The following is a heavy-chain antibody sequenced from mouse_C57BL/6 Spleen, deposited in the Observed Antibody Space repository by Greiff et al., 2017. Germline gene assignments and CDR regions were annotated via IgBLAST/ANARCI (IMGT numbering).Heavy chain of an antibody. CDR1: GYSFTGYY. D-gene: IGHD1-1*01. J-gene: IGHJ2*01. CDR2: IYPYNGVS. Sequence: VQLQQSGPELVTPGASVKISCKASGYSFTGYYMHWVKQSHGNILDWIGYIYPYNGVSSYNQKFKGKATLTVDKSSSTAYMALRSLTSEDAAVYDCARLTTVVEGYDFDYWGQGTTLTVSS. CDR3: ARLTTVVEGYDFDY. V-gene: IGHV1-31*01.